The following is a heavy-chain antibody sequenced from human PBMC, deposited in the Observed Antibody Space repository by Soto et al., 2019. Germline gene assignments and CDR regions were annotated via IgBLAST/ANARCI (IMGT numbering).Heavy chain of an antibody. CDR2: ISYDGSNN. D-gene: IGHD3-22*01. V-gene: IGHV3-30-3*01. Sequence: EGSLRLSCAASGFTFSTYTIHWVRQAPGKGLEWVALISYDGSNNYYADSVKGRFTISRDNSKNTLYLQMTSLRAGDTAVYFFARGSQYYYDGSGPLDCWGQGTLVTVSS. CDR3: ARGSQYYYDGSGPLDC. CDR1: GFTFSTYT. J-gene: IGHJ4*02.